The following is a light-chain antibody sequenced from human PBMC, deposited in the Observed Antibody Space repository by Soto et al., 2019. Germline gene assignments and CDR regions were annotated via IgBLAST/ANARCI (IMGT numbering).Light chain of an antibody. Sequence: DIQMTQSPSSLSASVGDTVTISCRASQNIFSWIAWYQQKPGKAPKLLIHAASSLQSGVPPRFTGSVSATGFTLTINNLQPEDFATYYCQQANSFPITFGQGTRL. J-gene: IGKJ5*01. CDR1: QNIFSW. CDR2: AAS. V-gene: IGKV1D-12*01. CDR3: QQANSFPIT.